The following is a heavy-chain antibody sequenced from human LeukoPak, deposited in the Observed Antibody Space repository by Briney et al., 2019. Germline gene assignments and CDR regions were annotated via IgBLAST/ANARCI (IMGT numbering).Heavy chain of an antibody. CDR3: ARNSGSYIDYYYGMDV. Sequence: ASVKVSCKASGYTFTGYYMHWVRQAPGQGLEWMGWINPNSGGTNYAQKFQGRATMTRNTSISTAYMELSSLRSEDTAVYYCARNSGSYIDYYYGMDVWGQGTTVTVSS. CDR1: GYTFTGYY. CDR2: INPNSGGT. J-gene: IGHJ6*02. D-gene: IGHD1-26*01. V-gene: IGHV1-2*02.